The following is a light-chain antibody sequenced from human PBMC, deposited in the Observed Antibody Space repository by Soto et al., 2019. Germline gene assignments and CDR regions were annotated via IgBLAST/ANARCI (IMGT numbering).Light chain of an antibody. CDR2: KAS. V-gene: IGKV1-5*03. J-gene: IGKJ1*01. Sequence: DILMTQSPSTLSGSVGDRVTITCRASQTISSWLAWYQQKPGKAPKPLIYKASTLESGVPSRFSGSGSGTEFTLTISSLQPDDFATYYCQHYNSYSEAFGQGTKVELK. CDR1: QTISSW. CDR3: QHYNSYSEA.